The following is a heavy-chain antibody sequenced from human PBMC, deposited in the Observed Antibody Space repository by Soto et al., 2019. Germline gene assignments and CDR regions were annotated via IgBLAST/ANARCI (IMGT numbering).Heavy chain of an antibody. V-gene: IGHV3-30-3*01. CDR3: ARDGGGYSYGYFDY. CDR1: GFTFSSYA. Sequence: QVQLVESGGGVVQPGRSLRLSCAASGFTFSSYAMHWVRQAPGKGLEWVAVISYDGSNKYYADSVKGRFTISRDNSKNTLYLQMNSLRAEDTAVYYCARDGGGYSYGYFDYWGQGTLVTVSS. J-gene: IGHJ4*02. CDR2: ISYDGSNK. D-gene: IGHD5-18*01.